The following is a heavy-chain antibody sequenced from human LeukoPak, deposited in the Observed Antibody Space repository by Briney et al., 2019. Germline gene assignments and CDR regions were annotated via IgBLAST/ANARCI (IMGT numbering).Heavy chain of an antibody. CDR1: GFPFSDYY. V-gene: IGHV3-11*06. Sequence: GGSLRLSCAASGFPFSDYYMTWIRQVPGKGLEWVSYISTSSGFTKYADSVKGRFTISRDNAKNSLYLQMNSLRAEDTAVYYCARWRSKGALGYWGQGTLVTVSP. CDR2: ISTSSGFT. CDR3: ARWRSKGALGY. D-gene: IGHD3-16*01. J-gene: IGHJ4*02.